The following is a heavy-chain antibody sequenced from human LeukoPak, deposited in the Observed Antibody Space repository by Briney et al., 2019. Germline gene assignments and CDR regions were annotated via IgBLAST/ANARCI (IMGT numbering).Heavy chain of an antibody. J-gene: IGHJ3*02. CDR1: GFTVSSYG. CDR3: ATLYDRDSSSWYGFNAFDI. V-gene: IGHV3-30*02. CDR2: IRYDGSNK. D-gene: IGHD6-13*01. Sequence: GLALRLSCAASGFTVSSYGMHWVRQAPGKGLEWVAFIRYDGSNKYYADSVKGRFTISRDNSKNTLYLQMNSLRAEDTAVYYCATLYDRDSSSWYGFNAFDIWGQGTMVTVSS.